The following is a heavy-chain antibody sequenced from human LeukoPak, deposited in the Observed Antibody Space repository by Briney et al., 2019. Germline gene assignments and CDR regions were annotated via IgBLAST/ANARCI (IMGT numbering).Heavy chain of an antibody. CDR3: ATFYYYDSSGYYWDY. CDR1: GYSISSGYY. J-gene: IGHJ4*02. V-gene: IGHV4-38-2*01. CDR2: IYHSGST. Sequence: SETLPLTCAVSGYSISSGYYWGWIRQPPGKGLEWIGSIYHSGSTYYNPSLKSRVTISVDTSKNQFSLKLSSVTAADTAVYYCATFYYYDSSGYYWDYWGQGTLVTVSS. D-gene: IGHD3-22*01.